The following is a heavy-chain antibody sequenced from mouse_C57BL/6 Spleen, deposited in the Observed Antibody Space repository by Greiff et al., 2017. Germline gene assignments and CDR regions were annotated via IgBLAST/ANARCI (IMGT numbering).Heavy chain of an antibody. Sequence: EVQLVESGGDLVKPGGSLKLSCAASGFTFSSYAMSWVSQTQDTRLEWVATFSSGGSYTYYPDSVKGRFTITRDKAKNTLYLQMSSLKSEDTAMYYCARSSYGYYAMDYWGQGTSVTVSS. CDR1: GFTFSSYA. CDR3: ARSSYGYYAMDY. CDR2: FSSGGSYT. V-gene: IGHV5-6*01. D-gene: IGHD1-1*01. J-gene: IGHJ4*01.